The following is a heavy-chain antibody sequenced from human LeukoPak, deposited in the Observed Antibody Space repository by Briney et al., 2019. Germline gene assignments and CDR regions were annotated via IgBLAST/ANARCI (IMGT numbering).Heavy chain of an antibody. Sequence: HPGGSLRLSCAASGFTFSSYAMHWVRQAPGKGLEWVAVISYDGSNKYYADSVKGRFTISRDNAKNSLYLQMDSLRAEDTAVYYCARGGPGRRFYDFWSGYYRDAFDIWGQGTMVTVSS. J-gene: IGHJ3*02. CDR3: ARGGPGRRFYDFWSGYYRDAFDI. V-gene: IGHV3-30-3*01. D-gene: IGHD3-3*01. CDR1: GFTFSSYA. CDR2: ISYDGSNK.